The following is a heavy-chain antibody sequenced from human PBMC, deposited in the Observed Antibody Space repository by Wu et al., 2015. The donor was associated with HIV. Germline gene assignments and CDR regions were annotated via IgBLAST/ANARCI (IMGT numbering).Heavy chain of an antibody. CDR3: ARGGRGITMIVVAPFDI. V-gene: IGHV1-2*02. CDR1: GYTFTGYY. J-gene: IGHJ3*02. Sequence: QVQLVQSGAEVKKPGASVKVSCKASGYTFTGYYMHWVQQAPGQGLEWMGWINPNSGGTNYAQKFQGRVTMTRDTSISTAYMELSRLRSDDTAVYYCARGGRGITMIVVAPFDIWGQGTMVTVSS. D-gene: IGHD3-22*01. CDR2: INPNSGGT.